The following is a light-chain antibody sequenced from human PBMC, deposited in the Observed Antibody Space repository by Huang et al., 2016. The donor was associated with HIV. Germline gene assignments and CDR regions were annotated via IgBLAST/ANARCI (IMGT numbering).Light chain of an antibody. CDR2: DAT. Sequence: DIQMTQSPSSLSASVGDRVTITCQASQDIRNYLNWYQQKPGKVPKLLIYDATNLETGVPSRVSGSGSGTDFTFTISSLQPEDIATYYCQQYDNLPRTFGPGTKVDIK. V-gene: IGKV1-33*01. CDR1: QDIRNY. J-gene: IGKJ3*01. CDR3: QQYDNLPRT.